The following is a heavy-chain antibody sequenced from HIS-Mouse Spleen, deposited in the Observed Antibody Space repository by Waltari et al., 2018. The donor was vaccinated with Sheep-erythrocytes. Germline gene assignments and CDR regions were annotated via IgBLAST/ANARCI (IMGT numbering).Heavy chain of an antibody. CDR3: ARLFYVDIVATTLFDY. V-gene: IGHV5-51*01. D-gene: IGHD5-12*01. CDR1: GYSFTSYC. J-gene: IGHJ4*02. CDR2: IYPGDSDT. Sequence: VKLVQSGGVVKKPGEALRIYGKGSGYSFTSYCTCWVRQMPGKGLEWMGIIYPGDSDTRYSPSFQGQVTISADKSISTAYLQWSSLKASDTAMYYCARLFYVDIVATTLFDYWGQGTLVTVSS.